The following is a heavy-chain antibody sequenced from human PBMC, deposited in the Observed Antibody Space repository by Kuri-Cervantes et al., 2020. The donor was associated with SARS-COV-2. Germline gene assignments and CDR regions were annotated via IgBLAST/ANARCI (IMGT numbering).Heavy chain of an antibody. D-gene: IGHD2-2*01. Sequence: ASVKVSCKASGYTFTGYYMHWVRQAPGQGLEWMGWINPNSGGTNYAQKFQGRVTMTRDTSISTAYMELSGLRSDDTAVYYCARACSSTSCYFSEFDYWGQGTLVTVSS. CDR1: GYTFTGYY. CDR3: ARACSSTSCYFSEFDY. J-gene: IGHJ4*02. V-gene: IGHV1-2*02. CDR2: INPNSGGT.